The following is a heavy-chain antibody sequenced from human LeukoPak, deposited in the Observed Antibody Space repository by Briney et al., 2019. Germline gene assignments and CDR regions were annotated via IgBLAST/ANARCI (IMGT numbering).Heavy chain of an antibody. Sequence: PGGSLRLSCAASGFTVSSNYMSWVRQAPGRGLEWVSVIYSGGATYYADSVKGRFTISRDNSNNTLYLQMNSLRAEDTAVYYCARTRIAAAGTYYLDYWGQGTLVTVSS. CDR2: IYSGGAT. J-gene: IGHJ4*02. D-gene: IGHD6-13*01. CDR1: GFTVSSNY. CDR3: ARTRIAAAGTYYLDY. V-gene: IGHV3-53*01.